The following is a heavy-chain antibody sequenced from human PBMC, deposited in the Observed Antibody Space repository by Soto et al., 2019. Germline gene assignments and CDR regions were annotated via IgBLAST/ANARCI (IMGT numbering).Heavy chain of an antibody. V-gene: IGHV1-69*01. CDR1: GGTFSSYA. Sequence: QVQLVQSGAEVKKPGSSVKVSCKASGGTFSSYAISWVRQAPGQGREWMGGIIPIFGTANYAQKFQGRVTITADESTSTAYMELSSLRSEDTAVYYCARSGIAAAGTYYYYYGMDVWGQGTTVTVSS. CDR3: ARSGIAAAGTYYYYYGMDV. CDR2: IIPIFGTA. J-gene: IGHJ6*02. D-gene: IGHD6-13*01.